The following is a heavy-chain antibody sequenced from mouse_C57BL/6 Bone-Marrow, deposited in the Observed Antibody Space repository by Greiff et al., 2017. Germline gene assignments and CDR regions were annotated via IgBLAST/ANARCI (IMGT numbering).Heavy chain of an antibody. CDR1: GYTFTSYW. Sequence: VQLQQPGAELVRPGSSVKLSCKASGYTFTSYWMHWVKQRPIQGLEWIGNIDPSDSETHYNQKFKDQATLTVDKSSSTAYLQLSSLTSEDAAVYYCARHYDYGAWFAYWGQGTLVTVSA. V-gene: IGHV1-52*01. CDR3: ARHYDYGAWFAY. D-gene: IGHD2-4*01. J-gene: IGHJ3*01. CDR2: IDPSDSET.